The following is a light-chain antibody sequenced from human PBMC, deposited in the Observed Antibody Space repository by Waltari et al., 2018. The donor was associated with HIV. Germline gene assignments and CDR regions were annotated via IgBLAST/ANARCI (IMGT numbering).Light chain of an antibody. CDR1: KLGDKY. CDR2: QDS. CDR3: QAWDSSTVV. J-gene: IGLJ2*01. V-gene: IGLV3-1*01. Sequence: SYEVTQPPSVSVSPGQTASINCSGDKLGDKYACWYQQRPGQSPVLVIYQDSKRPSAIPERFSGSNSGNTATLTISGTQAMDEADYYCQAWDSSTVVFGGGTKLTVL.